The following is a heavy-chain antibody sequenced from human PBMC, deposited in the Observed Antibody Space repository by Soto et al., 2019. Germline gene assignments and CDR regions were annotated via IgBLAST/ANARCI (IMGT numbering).Heavy chain of an antibody. Sequence: SETLSLTCTVSGGSLSSYYWSWIRQPPGKGLEWIGYIYYSGSTNYDPPLKSRVTISVDTSKNQFSLKLNSMTAADTAVYYCARHNYGSGSTYFDYWGQGTLVTVSS. J-gene: IGHJ4*02. V-gene: IGHV4-59*08. CDR1: GGSLSSYY. CDR3: ARHNYGSGSTYFDY. CDR2: IYYSGST. D-gene: IGHD3-10*01.